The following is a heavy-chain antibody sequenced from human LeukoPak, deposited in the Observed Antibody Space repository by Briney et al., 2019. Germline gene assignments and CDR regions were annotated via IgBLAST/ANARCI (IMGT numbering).Heavy chain of an antibody. CDR1: SGSTSGYY. J-gene: IGHJ4*02. V-gene: IGHV4-59*01. D-gene: IGHD3-22*01. CDR3: ARNRLDDSSGYRPCFDY. Sequence: SETLSLTCTVSSGSTSGYYWTWIRQPPGKGLEYIGYIYYSGSTNHNPSLKSRVTISVDTSKNQFSLKLSSVTAADTAVYYCARNRLDDSSGYRPCFDYWGQGTLVTVSS. CDR2: IYYSGST.